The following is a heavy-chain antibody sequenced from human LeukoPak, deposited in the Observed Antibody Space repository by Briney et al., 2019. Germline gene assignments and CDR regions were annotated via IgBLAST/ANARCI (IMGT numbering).Heavy chain of an antibody. CDR3: XXXXXXXSGSYRSRSYYFDY. J-gene: IGHJ4*02. D-gene: IGHD3-10*01. V-gene: IGHV4-34*01. CDR2: INHSGST. CDR1: GGSFSGYY. Sequence: SETLSLTCAVYGGSFSGYYWSWIRQPPGKGLEWIGEINHSGSTNYNPSLKSRVTISVDTSKNQFSLKLSSVTAADTAVYYCXXXXXXXSGSYRSRSYYFDYWGQGTLVTVSS.